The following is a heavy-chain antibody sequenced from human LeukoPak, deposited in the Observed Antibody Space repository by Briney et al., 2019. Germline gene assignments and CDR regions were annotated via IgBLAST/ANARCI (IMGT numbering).Heavy chain of an antibody. CDR3: AIFVDTAMVSAFDI. J-gene: IGHJ3*02. V-gene: IGHV4-61*02. CDR2: IHAGGST. Sequence: SETLSLTCTVSGGSIISGTYYWSWIRQPAGKGLEWIGRIHAGGSTNYNPSLKSRVTISADTSKNQFSLKLSSVTAADTAVYYCAIFVDTAMVSAFDIWGQGTMVTVSS. D-gene: IGHD5-18*01. CDR1: GGSIISGTYY.